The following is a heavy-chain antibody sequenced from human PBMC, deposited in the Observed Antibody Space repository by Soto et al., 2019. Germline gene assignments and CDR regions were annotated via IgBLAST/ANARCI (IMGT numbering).Heavy chain of an antibody. V-gene: IGHV2-26*04. CDR2: IFSNDEK. CDR1: GGSVDSNRYY. J-gene: IGHJ5*02. D-gene: IGHD6-13*01. CDR3: ASTYSASWYWFDP. Sequence: ETLSLTCTVSGGSVDSNRYYWAWIRQPPGKALEWLAHIFSNDEKSYSTSLKSRLTISKDTSKSQVVLTMTNMDPVDTATYYCASTYSASWYWFDPWGQGTLVTVSS.